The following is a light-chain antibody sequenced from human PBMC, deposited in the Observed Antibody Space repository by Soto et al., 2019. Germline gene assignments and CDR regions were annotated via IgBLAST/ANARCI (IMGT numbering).Light chain of an antibody. CDR3: SSYAASNNFYFV. CDR1: SSDVGGYNY. J-gene: IGLJ3*02. Sequence: QSVLTQPPSASGSPGPSATISCTGTSSDVGGYNYVSWYQQYPGRAPKLMIYEVTKLPSGVPDRFSGSKSGNTASLTVSGLQAEYEADYYCSSYAASNNFYFVFGGGTKLTVL. V-gene: IGLV2-8*01. CDR2: EVT.